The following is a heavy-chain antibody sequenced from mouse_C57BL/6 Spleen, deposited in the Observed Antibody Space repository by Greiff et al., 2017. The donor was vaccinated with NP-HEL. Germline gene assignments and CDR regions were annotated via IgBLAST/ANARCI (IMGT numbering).Heavy chain of an antibody. CDR2: IYPGDGDT. D-gene: IGHD1-3*01. J-gene: IGHJ4*01. V-gene: IGHV1-82*01. CDR1: GYAFSSSW. Sequence: QVQLKQSGPELVKPGASVKISCKASGYAFSSSWMNWVKQRPGKGLEWIGRIYPGDGDTNYNGKFKGKATLTADKSSSTAYMQLSSLTSEDSAVYFCARLRSGGDYAMDYWGQGTSVTVSS. CDR3: ARLRSGGDYAMDY.